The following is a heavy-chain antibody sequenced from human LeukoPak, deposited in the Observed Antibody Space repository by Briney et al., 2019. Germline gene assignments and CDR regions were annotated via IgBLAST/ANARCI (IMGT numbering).Heavy chain of an antibody. CDR2: ISSSSSSM. J-gene: IGHJ4*02. CDR1: GFTVSSNY. Sequence: PXGSLRLSCAASGFTVSSNYMSWVRLAPGKGLEWVSYISSSSSSMFYADSVRGRFTISRDNAKNSLYLQMNSLRDEDTAVYYRARFTGYNSGWPFDYWGQGTLVTVSS. D-gene: IGHD6-19*01. CDR3: ARFTGYNSGWPFDY. V-gene: IGHV3-48*02.